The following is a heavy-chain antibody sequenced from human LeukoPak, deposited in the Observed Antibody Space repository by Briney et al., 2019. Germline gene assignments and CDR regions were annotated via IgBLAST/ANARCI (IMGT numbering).Heavy chain of an antibody. CDR2: MNPNSGNT. CDR1: GYTFTSYD. V-gene: IGHV1-8*01. D-gene: IGHD2-2*01. Sequence: ASVKVSCKASGYTFTSYDIHWVRQATGQGLEWMGWMNPNSGNTGYAQKFQGRVTMTRNTSISTAYMELSSLRSEDTAVYYCARGRYCSSTSCYYYYYYGMDVWGQGTTVTVSS. CDR3: ARGRYCSSTSCYYYYYYGMDV. J-gene: IGHJ6*02.